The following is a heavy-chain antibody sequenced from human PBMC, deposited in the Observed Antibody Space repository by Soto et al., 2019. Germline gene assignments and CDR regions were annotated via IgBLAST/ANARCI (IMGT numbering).Heavy chain of an antibody. Sequence: ASVKVSCKTSGYTFSNYGITWVRQAPGQPLEWLGWISLYSDGTSYAQKFRGRVSMTTDTSTTTAYMELRSLRSDDTAVYYCARVVPGAEAWFGPWGQGTLVTVSS. V-gene: IGHV1-18*01. CDR1: GYTFSNYG. J-gene: IGHJ5*02. CDR2: ISLYSDGT. CDR3: ARVVPGAEAWFGP.